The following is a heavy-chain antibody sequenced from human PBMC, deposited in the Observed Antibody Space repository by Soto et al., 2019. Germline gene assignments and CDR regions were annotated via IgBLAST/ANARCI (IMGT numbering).Heavy chain of an antibody. Sequence: EVQLVESGGDLVQPGGSLRVSCAASGFTFSDHWMHWVRQAPGKGLEWVASVKEDGSEKQYVGSVRGRFTISSDNAKNSLHLQMNSLRAEDTAVYYCARGSPMGSLWGQGTTVTVSS. CDR1: GFTFSDHW. D-gene: IGHD3-16*01. CDR3: ARGSPMGSL. CDR2: VKEDGSEK. V-gene: IGHV3-7*01. J-gene: IGHJ6*02.